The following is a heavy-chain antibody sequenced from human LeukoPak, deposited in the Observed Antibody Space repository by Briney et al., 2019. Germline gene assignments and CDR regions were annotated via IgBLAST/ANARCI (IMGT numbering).Heavy chain of an antibody. V-gene: IGHV3-7*01. D-gene: IGHD2-21*01. CDR2: IKQDGSEK. J-gene: IGHJ4*02. CDR1: GFTFSSYW. Sequence: GGSLRLSCAASGFTFSSYWMSWVRQAPGKGLEWVANIKQDGSEKYNVASVKGRFIISRDNAKNSLYLQLNSLRAEDTAVYYCAREKLGEHIVVADYWGQGTLVTVSS. CDR3: AREKLGEHIVVADY.